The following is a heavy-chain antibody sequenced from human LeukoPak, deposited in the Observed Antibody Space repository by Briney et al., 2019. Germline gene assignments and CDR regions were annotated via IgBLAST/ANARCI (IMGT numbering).Heavy chain of an antibody. CDR3: ARGHWTMVRGVIITSPRGYYYYGMDV. Sequence: SVKVSCKASGGTFSSYAISWVRQAPGQGLEWMGGIIPIFGTANYAQKFQGRVTITADESTSTAYMELSSLRSEDTAVYYCARGHWTMVRGVIITSPRGYYYYGMDVWGQGTTVTVSS. V-gene: IGHV1-69*13. J-gene: IGHJ6*02. D-gene: IGHD3-10*01. CDR1: GGTFSSYA. CDR2: IIPIFGTA.